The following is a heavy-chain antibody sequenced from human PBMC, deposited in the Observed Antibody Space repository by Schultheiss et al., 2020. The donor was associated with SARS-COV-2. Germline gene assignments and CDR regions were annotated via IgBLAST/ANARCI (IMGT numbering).Heavy chain of an antibody. V-gene: IGHV4-34*01. CDR2: INHSGST. J-gene: IGHJ4*02. D-gene: IGHD1-20*01. Sequence: SETLSLTCAVYGGSFSGYYWSWIRQPPGKGLEWIGEINHSGSTNYNPSLKSRVTISVDTSKNQFSLKLSSVTAADTAVYYCARGAGITGTGVNDYWGQGTLVTVSS. CDR3: ARGAGITGTGVNDY. CDR1: GGSFSGYY.